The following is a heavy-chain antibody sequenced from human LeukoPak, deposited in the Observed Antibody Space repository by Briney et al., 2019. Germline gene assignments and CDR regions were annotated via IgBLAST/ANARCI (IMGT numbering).Heavy chain of an antibody. J-gene: IGHJ4*02. CDR1: GGSFSAYY. V-gene: IGHV4-34*01. Sequence: PSETLSLTCAVYGGSFSAYYWSWLRQPPGKGLEWIGGISHRGSTNYNPSLKIRVTISVDTSKNQFSLKLSSVTAADTAVYYCARQTRLHIRPLDYWGQGTLVTVSS. CDR3: ARQTRLHIRPLDY. D-gene: IGHD4-11*01. CDR2: ISHRGST.